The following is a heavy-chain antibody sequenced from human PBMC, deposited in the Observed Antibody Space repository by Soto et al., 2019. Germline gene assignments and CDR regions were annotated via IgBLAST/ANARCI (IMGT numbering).Heavy chain of an antibody. CDR1: GFTFSNYA. D-gene: IGHD6-19*01. J-gene: IGHJ4*02. V-gene: IGHV3-23*01. Sequence: EVQVLDSGGGLVQPGGSQRLSCEASGFTFSNYAMSWVRQAPGKGLEWVSTISATGSTLYADSVKGRFTISRDNSKNTVYLQRNFLRAEDTAVYYCAKVSNKWAVAQRGYFDYWGQGTLVTVSS. CDR2: ISATGST. CDR3: AKVSNKWAVAQRGYFDY.